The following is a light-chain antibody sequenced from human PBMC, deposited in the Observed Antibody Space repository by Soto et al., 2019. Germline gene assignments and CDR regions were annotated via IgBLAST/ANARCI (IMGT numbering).Light chain of an antibody. CDR2: DTT. Sequence: QSVLTQPPSVSGAPGQRVTISCTGSSSNIGAGYDVHWYQQLPGTAPKLLIFDTTNRPSGVPDRFSGSKSGTSASLAISGLQSEDEADYYCAAWDDSLNAPVFGGGTKLTVL. J-gene: IGLJ2*01. V-gene: IGLV1-40*01. CDR3: AAWDDSLNAPV. CDR1: SSNIGAGYD.